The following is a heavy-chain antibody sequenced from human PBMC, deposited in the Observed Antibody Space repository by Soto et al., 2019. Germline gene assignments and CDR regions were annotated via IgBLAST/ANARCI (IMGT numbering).Heavy chain of an antibody. CDR2: IYQTGST. D-gene: IGHD6-6*01. CDR3: ARVSSSSAFGMDV. V-gene: IGHV4-4*02. J-gene: IGHJ6*02. CDR1: GGSISTINW. Sequence: PLETLSLTCAVSGGSISTINWWTWVRQPPGKGLDWIGEIYQTGSTSYNPSLESRVTISIDKSKNQFSLKLRSVTAADTAVYYCARVSSSSAFGMDVWGQGTTVTV.